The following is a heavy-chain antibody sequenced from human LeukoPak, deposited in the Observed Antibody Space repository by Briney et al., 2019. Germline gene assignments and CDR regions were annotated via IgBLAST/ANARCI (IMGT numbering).Heavy chain of an antibody. D-gene: IGHD2-2*01. CDR2: ISGSGGST. Sequence: GGSLRLSCAASGFTFSSYAMSWVRQAPGKGLEWVSAISGSGGSTYYADSVKGRFTISRDNSKNTLYLQMNSLRAENTAVYYCAKGGQCVVPAAIAYWGQGTLVTVSS. CDR1: GFTFSSYA. CDR3: AKGGQCVVPAAIAY. J-gene: IGHJ4*02. V-gene: IGHV3-23*01.